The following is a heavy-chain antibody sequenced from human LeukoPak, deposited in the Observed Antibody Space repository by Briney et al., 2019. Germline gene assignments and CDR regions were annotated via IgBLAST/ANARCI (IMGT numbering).Heavy chain of an antibody. Sequence: GGSLRLSCEASGFTFNTYSMNWVRQAPGKGLEWVSYTSSSSSTIYYADSVKGRFTISRDNAKNSLYLQMNSLRAEDTAVYYCARDGGITIFGVALNWFDPWGQGTLVTVSS. CDR3: ARDGGITIFGVALNWFDP. J-gene: IGHJ5*02. CDR1: GFTFNTYS. V-gene: IGHV3-48*01. CDR2: TSSSSSTI. D-gene: IGHD3-3*01.